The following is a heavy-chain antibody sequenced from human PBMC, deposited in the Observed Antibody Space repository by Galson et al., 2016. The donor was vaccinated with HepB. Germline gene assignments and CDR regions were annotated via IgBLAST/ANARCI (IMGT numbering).Heavy chain of an antibody. CDR2: IYHDGGT. J-gene: IGHJ3*02. D-gene: IGHD2-21*02. V-gene: IGHV4-4*02. Sequence: ETLSLTCAVSGGSVTSYNWWHWVRQPPGKGLEWIGEIYHDGGTNYNPSLKSRLSMSVDKSKNQFSLNLSSVTAADAAVYYCARVTCGGGACQDVFAIWGQGIMVTVSS. CDR1: GGSVTSYNW. CDR3: ARVTCGGGACQDVFAI.